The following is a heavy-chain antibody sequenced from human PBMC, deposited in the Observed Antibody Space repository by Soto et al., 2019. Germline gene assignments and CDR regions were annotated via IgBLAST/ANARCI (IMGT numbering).Heavy chain of an antibody. V-gene: IGHV1-24*01. CDR2: FDPEDGET. J-gene: IGHJ4*02. CDR3: ATDLGDRGAQYYFDY. D-gene: IGHD3-10*01. Sequence: GASVKVSCKVSGYTLTELSMHWVRQAPGKGLEWMGGFDPEDGETIYAQKFQGRVTMTEDTSTDTAYMELSSLRSEDTAVYYCATDLGDRGAQYYFDYWGQGTLVTVSS. CDR1: GYTLTELS.